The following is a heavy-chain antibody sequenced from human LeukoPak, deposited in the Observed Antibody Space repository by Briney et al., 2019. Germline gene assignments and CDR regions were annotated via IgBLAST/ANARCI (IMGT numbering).Heavy chain of an antibody. V-gene: IGHV3-74*01. D-gene: IGHD4-23*01. CDR3: VKDFGGNSDY. J-gene: IGHJ4*02. Sequence: GGSLRLSCAASRFNVNNYWMHWVRQAPGKGLVWVSRINDDGRVTSYAGSVRGRFTISRDSVENTLHLQMNSLRAEDTAAYYCVKDFGGNSDYWGQGTLVTVSS. CDR2: INDDGRVT. CDR1: RFNVNNYW.